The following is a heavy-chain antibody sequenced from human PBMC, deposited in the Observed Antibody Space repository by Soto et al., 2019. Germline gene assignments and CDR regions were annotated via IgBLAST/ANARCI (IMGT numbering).Heavy chain of an antibody. CDR2: ISSSGSTI. J-gene: IGHJ4*02. CDR3: ANSGYVEEAPFDY. D-gene: IGHD5-12*01. Sequence: PGGSLRLSCAASGFTFSDYYMSWIRQATGKGLEWVSYISSSGSTIYYADSVKGRFTISRDNAKNSLYLQMNSLRAEDTAVYYCANSGYVEEAPFDYWGQGTLVTVSS. CDR1: GFTFSDYY. V-gene: IGHV3-11*01.